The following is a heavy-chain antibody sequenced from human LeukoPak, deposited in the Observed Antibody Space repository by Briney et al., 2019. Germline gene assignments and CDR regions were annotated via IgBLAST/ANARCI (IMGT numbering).Heavy chain of an antibody. Sequence: TGGSLRLSCGASGFTFSNSAMHWVRQAPGKGLEWVAVISYDGSNEYYADSVKGRFTVSRDNSKNTLLLHMDSLRAEDSAVYYCARGQSGYTSSWPDYWGQGTLVTVSS. J-gene: IGHJ4*02. CDR2: ISYDGSNE. V-gene: IGHV3-30-3*01. D-gene: IGHD6-13*01. CDR3: ARGQSGYTSSWPDY. CDR1: GFTFSNSA.